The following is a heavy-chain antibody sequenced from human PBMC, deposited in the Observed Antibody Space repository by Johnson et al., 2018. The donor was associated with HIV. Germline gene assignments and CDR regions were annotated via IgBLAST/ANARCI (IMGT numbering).Heavy chain of an antibody. J-gene: IGHJ3*02. CDR3: ARGRKDIGAADGLDNDAFDM. CDR1: GFIFSDYY. Sequence: VQLVESGGGLVQPGGSLRLSCAASGFIFSDYYMSWIRQAPGKGLEWVSVIYSGGSTNYADSVQGRFTISRDDSKDTLYLQMDSLRAEDSALYYCARGRKDIGAADGLDNDAFDMWDQGTLVTVS. CDR2: IYSGGST. D-gene: IGHD6-25*01. V-gene: IGHV3-66*02.